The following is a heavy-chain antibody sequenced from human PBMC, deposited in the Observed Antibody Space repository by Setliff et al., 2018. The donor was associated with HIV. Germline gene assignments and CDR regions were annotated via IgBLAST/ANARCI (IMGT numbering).Heavy chain of an antibody. D-gene: IGHD3-3*01. CDR3: ARVRLYNTALDY. CDR1: GFTVSTYY. Sequence: PGGSLRLSCVVSGFTVSTYYMSWVRQAPGKGLEWVSTIYSGGSTYHADSVKGRFTLSRDTSKNTLFLQMNSLRPEDAAVYYCARVRLYNTALDYWGQGTLVTVSS. J-gene: IGHJ4*02. CDR2: IYSGGST. V-gene: IGHV3-66*02.